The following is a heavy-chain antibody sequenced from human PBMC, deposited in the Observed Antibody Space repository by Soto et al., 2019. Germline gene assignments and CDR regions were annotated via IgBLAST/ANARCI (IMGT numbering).Heavy chain of an antibody. CDR1: GFTFSSYS. CDR2: ISTSSSTI. D-gene: IGHD1-1*01. Sequence: GGSLRLSCAASGFTFSSYSMNWVRQAPGKGLEWVSYISTSSSTIYYADSEKGRFTISRDNAKNSLYLQMNSLRDEDTAVYYCARRGTTGVSYGMDVWGQGTTVTVSS. V-gene: IGHV3-48*02. CDR3: ARRGTTGVSYGMDV. J-gene: IGHJ6*02.